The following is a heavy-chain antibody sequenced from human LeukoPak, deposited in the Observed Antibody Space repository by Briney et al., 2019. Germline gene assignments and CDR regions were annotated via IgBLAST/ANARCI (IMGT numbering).Heavy chain of an antibody. CDR1: GGSINVYY. Sequence: SETLSLTCTVSGGSINVYYWSWIRQPPGKGLEWIAYLSYSGSPNYNPSLKNRVTISRDTSKNQLSLSLSSVAAADTAVYYCARDRGSAGGFDYWGQGTLVTVSS. D-gene: IGHD6-13*01. CDR3: ARDRGSAGGFDY. J-gene: IGHJ4*02. CDR2: LSYSGSP. V-gene: IGHV4-59*01.